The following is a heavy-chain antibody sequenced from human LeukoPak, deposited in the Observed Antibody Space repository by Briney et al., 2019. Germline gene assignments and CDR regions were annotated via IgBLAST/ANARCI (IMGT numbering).Heavy chain of an antibody. J-gene: IGHJ4*02. CDR1: GYTFTSYG. CDR3: ARVGYSSWSEIDY. CDR2: MNPNSGNT. V-gene: IGHV1-8*02. Sequence: ASVKVSCKASGYTFTSYGISWVRQAPGQGLEWMGWMNPNSGNTGYAQKFQGRVTMTRNTSISTAYMELSSLRSEDTAVYYCARVGYSSWSEIDYWGQGTLVTVSS. D-gene: IGHD6-13*01.